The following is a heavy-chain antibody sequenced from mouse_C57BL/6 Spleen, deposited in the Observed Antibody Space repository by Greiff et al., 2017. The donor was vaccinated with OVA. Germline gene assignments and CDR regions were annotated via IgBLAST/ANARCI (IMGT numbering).Heavy chain of an antibody. CDR2: INPYNGGT. CDR3: ARGGGTGPFAY. J-gene: IGHJ3*01. V-gene: IGHV1-19*01. D-gene: IGHD4-1*01. Sequence: VQLQQSGPVLVKPGASVKMSCKASGYTFTDYYMNWVKQSHGKSLEWIGVINPYNGGTSYNQKFKGKATLTVDKSSSTAYMELKSLTAEDSAVYYCARGGGTGPFAYGGQGTLVTVSA. CDR1: GYTFTDYY.